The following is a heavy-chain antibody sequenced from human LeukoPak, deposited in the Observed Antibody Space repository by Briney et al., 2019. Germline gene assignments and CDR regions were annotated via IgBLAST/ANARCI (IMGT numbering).Heavy chain of an antibody. D-gene: IGHD2-15*01. CDR1: GGSISSYY. CDR3: ARGIYCSGGSCYCDY. Sequence: KPSETLSLTCTVSGGSISSYYWSWIRQPPGKGLEWIGYIYYSGSTNYNPSLKSRVTISVDTSKNQFSLELTSVTAADTAVYYCARGIYCSGGSCYCDYWGQGTLVTVSS. CDR2: IYYSGST. J-gene: IGHJ4*02. V-gene: IGHV4-59*01.